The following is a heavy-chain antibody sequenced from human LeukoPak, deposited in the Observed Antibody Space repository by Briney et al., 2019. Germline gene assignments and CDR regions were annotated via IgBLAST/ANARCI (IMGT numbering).Heavy chain of an antibody. Sequence: ASVKVSCKASGYTFTVYFMHWARQAPGQGLEWMGWINPNSGGTNYAQKFQGRVTMTRDTSISTAYMELSRLRSDDTAVYYCARELNYDSSGYYFGYWGQGTLVTVSS. CDR3: ARELNYDSSGYYFGY. D-gene: IGHD3-22*01. V-gene: IGHV1-2*02. CDR2: INPNSGGT. CDR1: GYTFTVYF. J-gene: IGHJ4*02.